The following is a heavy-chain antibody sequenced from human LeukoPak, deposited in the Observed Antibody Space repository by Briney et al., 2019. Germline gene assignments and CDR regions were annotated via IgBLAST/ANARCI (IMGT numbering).Heavy chain of an antibody. Sequence: GGSLRLSCAASGFTFSSYGMHWVRQAPGKGLEWVAFIRYDGSNKYYADSVRGRFTISRDNSKNTLYLQMNSLRAEDTAVYYCAKDRDRFENLDYWGQGTQVTVSP. CDR1: GFTFSSYG. CDR3: AKDRDRFENLDY. CDR2: IRYDGSNK. V-gene: IGHV3-30*02. D-gene: IGHD3-10*01. J-gene: IGHJ4*02.